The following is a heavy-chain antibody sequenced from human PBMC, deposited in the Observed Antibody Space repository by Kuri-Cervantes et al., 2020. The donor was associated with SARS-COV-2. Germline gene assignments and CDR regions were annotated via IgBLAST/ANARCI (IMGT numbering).Heavy chain of an antibody. CDR3: ASSPLGGGIDY. CDR1: GYTFTGYY. J-gene: IGHJ4*02. CDR2: INPNSGST. V-gene: IGHV1-2*02. D-gene: IGHD1-26*01. Sequence: ASVKVSCKASGYTFTGYYMHWVRQAPGQGLEWMGLINPNSGSTNYAQKFQGRVTMTKDTSISPAYMELSRLGADDTAGYYCASSPLGGGIDYWGQGTLVTVSS.